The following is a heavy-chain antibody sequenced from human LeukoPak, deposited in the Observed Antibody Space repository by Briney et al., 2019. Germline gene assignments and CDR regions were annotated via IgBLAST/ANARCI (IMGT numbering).Heavy chain of an antibody. V-gene: IGHV4-38-2*02. D-gene: IGHD4-17*01. J-gene: IGHJ4*02. CDR1: GYSISSGYY. Sequence: SETLSLTCTVSGYSISSGYYWGWIRQPPGKGLEWIGSIYHSGSTYYNPSLKSRVTISVDTSKNQFSLKLSSVTDADTAVYYCARVIYGDYFVDYWGQGALVTVSS. CDR3: ARVIYGDYFVDY. CDR2: IYHSGST.